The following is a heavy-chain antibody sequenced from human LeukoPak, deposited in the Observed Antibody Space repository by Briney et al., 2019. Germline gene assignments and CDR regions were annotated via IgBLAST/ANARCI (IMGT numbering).Heavy chain of an antibody. CDR3: AKLPVIVGATGQYNWFDP. CDR2: ISGSGGST. CDR1: GFTFSSYA. J-gene: IGHJ5*02. Sequence: GGSLRLSCAASGFTFSSYAMSWVRQAPGKGLEWVPAISGSGGSTYYADSVKGRFTISRDNSKNTLYLQMNSLRAEDTAVYYCAKLPVIVGATGQYNWFDPWGQGTLVTVSS. V-gene: IGHV3-23*01. D-gene: IGHD1-26*01.